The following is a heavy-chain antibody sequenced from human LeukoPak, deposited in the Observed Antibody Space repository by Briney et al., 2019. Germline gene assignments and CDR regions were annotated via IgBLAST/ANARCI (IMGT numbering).Heavy chain of an antibody. CDR3: ARVDSGDYVGI. J-gene: IGHJ4*02. V-gene: IGHV1-46*01. D-gene: IGHD4-17*01. CDR1: GYTFTSYY. CDR2: INPSGGST. Sequence: GASVKVSCKASGYTFTSYYMHWVRQAPGQGLEWMGIINPSGGSTSYAQKFQGRVTMTRDTSTSTVYMELSSLRSGDTAVYYCARVDSGDYVGIWGQGTLVTVSS.